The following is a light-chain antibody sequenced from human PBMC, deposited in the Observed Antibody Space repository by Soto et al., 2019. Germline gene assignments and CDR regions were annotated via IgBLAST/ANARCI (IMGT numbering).Light chain of an antibody. CDR2: DAS. Sequence: EIVMTQSPATLSVSTGERATLSCGASQSINIRSLAWYQQKPGQSPRLLIYDASNRATGIPARFSGSGSGTDFTLTISSLEPEDFAVYYCQHRSSWPVSFGQGTRLQIK. J-gene: IGKJ5*01. V-gene: IGKV3-11*01. CDR3: QHRSSWPVS. CDR1: QSINIRS.